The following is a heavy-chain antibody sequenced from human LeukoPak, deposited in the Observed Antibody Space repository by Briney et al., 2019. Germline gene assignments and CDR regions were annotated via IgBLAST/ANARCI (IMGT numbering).Heavy chain of an antibody. Sequence: GGSLRLSCAASGFIFNTFWMNWVRLTPGKGLEWVAKINQDGSDMYYVDSVKGRFFVSRDNARNLVYLQMNSLRVDDTAVYYCARDFPGIGRGTFDIWGQGTMVTVSS. CDR2: INQDGSDM. V-gene: IGHV3-7*03. D-gene: IGHD3-10*01. J-gene: IGHJ3*02. CDR3: ARDFPGIGRGTFDI. CDR1: GFIFNTFW.